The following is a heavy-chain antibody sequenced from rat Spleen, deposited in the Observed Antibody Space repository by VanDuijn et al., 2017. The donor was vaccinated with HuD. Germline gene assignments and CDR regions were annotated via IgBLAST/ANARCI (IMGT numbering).Heavy chain of an antibody. J-gene: IGHJ2*01. D-gene: IGHD1-11*01. Sequence: QVQLKESGPGLVQPSQTLSLTCTVSGFSLTSNSVSWVRQPPGKGLEWMGVMWSDGDTSYNSALKSRLSISRDTSKSQVFLKMSSLKTEDTATYYCARGERNYGGYSDYWGQGVMVTVSS. V-gene: IGHV2-32*01. CDR1: GFSLTSNS. CDR2: MWSDGDT. CDR3: ARGERNYGGYSDY.